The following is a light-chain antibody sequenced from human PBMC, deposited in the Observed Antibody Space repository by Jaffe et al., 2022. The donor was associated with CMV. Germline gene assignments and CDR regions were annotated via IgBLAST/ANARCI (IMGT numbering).Light chain of an antibody. CDR3: QQHNTSPS. CDR1: QSVSNTY. CDR2: GAS. J-gene: IGKJ4*01. V-gene: IGKV3-20*01. Sequence: EIVLTQSPGTLSLSPGERATLSCRASQSVSNTYLAWYQQKPGQAPRLLIYGASSRAIGIPDRFSGSGSGTDFTLTISRLEPEDFAVYYCQQHNTSPSFGGGTTVENK.